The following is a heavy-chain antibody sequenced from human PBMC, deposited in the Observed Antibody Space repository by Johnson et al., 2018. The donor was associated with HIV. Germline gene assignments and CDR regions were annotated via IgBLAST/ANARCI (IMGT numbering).Heavy chain of an antibody. CDR2: IFSVGDV. CDR1: GFTFSSYA. CDR3: ARSQIDAFDI. J-gene: IGHJ3*02. Sequence: EVQLVESGGGVVQPGRSLRLSCAASGFTFSSYAMHWVRQAPGKGLEWVSVIFSVGDVYYADSVKGRFTISRDNSKNMVYLQMNSLRPEDTAVYYCARSQIDAFDIWGQGTMVTVSS. V-gene: IGHV3-66*02.